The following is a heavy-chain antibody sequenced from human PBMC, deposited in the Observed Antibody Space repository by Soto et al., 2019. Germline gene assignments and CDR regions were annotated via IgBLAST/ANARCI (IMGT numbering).Heavy chain of an antibody. CDR1: GYTFTEYG. CDR3: ARDPGYSSNWDDAFDI. V-gene: IGHV1-18*01. D-gene: IGHD6-13*01. CDR2: ISTYNDNT. J-gene: IGHJ3*02. Sequence: QVQLVQSGAEVKKPGASVKVSCKAPGYTFTEYGISWVRQAPGQGLEWMGWISTYNDNTNYAQKLQGRVAMTTDTSTSTAYMELRSLRSDDTAVYYCARDPGYSSNWDDAFDIWGQGTLVTVSS.